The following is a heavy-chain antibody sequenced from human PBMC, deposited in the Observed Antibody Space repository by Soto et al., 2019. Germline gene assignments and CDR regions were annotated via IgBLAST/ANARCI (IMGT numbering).Heavy chain of an antibody. CDR1: GGSISSNNW. Sequence: QVQLQESGPGLVKPSGTLSLTCAVSGGSISSNNWWSWVRQPPGKGLEWIGEIYHSGSTNYNPSLKSRVTXXVXKXXNQFSLKRSYVTAADTAVYYCARGGDHFYYHGMAVGGQGTTVTVSS. CDR2: IYHSGST. V-gene: IGHV4-4*02. J-gene: IGHJ6*02. D-gene: IGHD2-21*02. CDR3: ARGGDHFYYHGMAV.